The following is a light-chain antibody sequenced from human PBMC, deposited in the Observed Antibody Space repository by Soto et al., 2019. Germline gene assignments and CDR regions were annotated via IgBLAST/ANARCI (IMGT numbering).Light chain of an antibody. J-gene: IGKJ1*01. CDR3: QQYHNRWT. Sequence: EIVMTQSPATLSVSPGEGVTLSCRASQSITSKLAWYQQKPGQAPRLLIYGASTRATGIPARFSGSGSGTEFTLTISNLQSEDFAVYYCQQYHNRWTFGQGTKVEIK. V-gene: IGKV3-15*01. CDR2: GAS. CDR1: QSITSK.